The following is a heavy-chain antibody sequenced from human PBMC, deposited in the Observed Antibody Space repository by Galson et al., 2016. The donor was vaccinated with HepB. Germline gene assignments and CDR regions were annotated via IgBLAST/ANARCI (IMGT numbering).Heavy chain of an antibody. J-gene: IGHJ3*02. Sequence: SLRLSCAASGLTFRSYAFSWLRQAPGKGLEWVSVSASGDITYYAHSVKGRFTISRDKSKNTLFLNMISLRAEDTASHYCASHLGGSSLDPFDIWGRGTTVTVSS. V-gene: IGHV3-23*01. CDR1: GLTFRSYA. CDR2: SASGDIT. D-gene: IGHD3-16*01. CDR3: ASHLGGSSLDPFDI.